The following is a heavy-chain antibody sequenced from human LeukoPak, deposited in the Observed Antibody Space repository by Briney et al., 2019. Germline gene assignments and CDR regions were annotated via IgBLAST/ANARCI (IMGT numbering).Heavy chain of an antibody. V-gene: IGHV3-15*01. CDR1: GFTFSNAW. Sequence: GGSLRLSCAASGFTFSNAWMSWVRQAPGKGLEWVGRIKSKTDGGTTDYAAPVKGRFTISRDDSKNTLYLQMNSPKTEDTAVYYCITETEYYYDSSGYYQDYWGQGTLVTVSS. CDR3: ITETEYYYDSSGYYQDY. CDR2: IKSKTDGGTT. D-gene: IGHD3-22*01. J-gene: IGHJ4*02.